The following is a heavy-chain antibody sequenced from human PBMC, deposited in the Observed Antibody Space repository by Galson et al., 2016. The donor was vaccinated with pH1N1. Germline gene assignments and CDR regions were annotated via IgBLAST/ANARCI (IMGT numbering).Heavy chain of an antibody. J-gene: IGHJ4*02. Sequence: TLSLTCTVSGGSISSGSYYWSWIRQPAGKGLEWIGYIYTSGCTNYNPSLKSRVIISVDTSKNQFSLKLSSVTAADTAVYYCARVVTWELGYYFDYWGQGTLVTVSS. CDR1: GGSISSGSYY. V-gene: IGHV4-61*09. CDR3: ARVVTWELGYYFDY. D-gene: IGHD1-26*01. CDR2: IYTSGCT.